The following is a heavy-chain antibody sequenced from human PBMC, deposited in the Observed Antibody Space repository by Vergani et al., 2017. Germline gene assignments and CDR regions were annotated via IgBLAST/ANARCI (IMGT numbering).Heavy chain of an antibody. CDR1: GGSFSGYY. Sequence: QVQLQQWGAGLLKPSETLSLTCAVYGGSFSGYYWSWIRQPPGKGLEWIGEINHSGSTNYNPSLKSRVTISVDTSKNQFSLKLSSVTAADTAMYYCARSHSSSSFGCWGQGSLVTVSS. J-gene: IGHJ4*02. V-gene: IGHV4-34*01. D-gene: IGHD6-6*01. CDR2: INHSGST. CDR3: ARSHSSSSFGC.